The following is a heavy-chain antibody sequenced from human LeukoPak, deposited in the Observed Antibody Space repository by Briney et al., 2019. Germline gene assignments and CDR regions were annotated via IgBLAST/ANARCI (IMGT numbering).Heavy chain of an antibody. CDR3: ARMLTAGYCSGGSCYKGHYYYYGMDV. Sequence: SGPALVKPTPTLTLTCTFSGFSLSTSGMCVSWIRQPPGKALEWLALIEWDDDKYYSTSLKTRLTISKDTSKNQVVLSMTNMDPVDTATYYCARMLTAGYCSGGSCYKGHYYYYGMDVWGKGTTVTVSS. V-gene: IGHV2-70*01. D-gene: IGHD2-15*01. J-gene: IGHJ6*04. CDR1: GFSLSTSGMC. CDR2: IEWDDDK.